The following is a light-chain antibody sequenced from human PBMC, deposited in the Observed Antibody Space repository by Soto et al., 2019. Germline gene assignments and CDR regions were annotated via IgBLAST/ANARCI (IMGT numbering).Light chain of an antibody. J-gene: IGLJ1*01. Sequence: QSALIQPPSVSGSPGQSVTISCTGTSSDVGSYDYVSWYQQHPGTVPKPMIYNVTTQPSGVPDRFSGSRSGNSASMTISGLQAENEADYSCCSSTSSATNVFETGTKLTVL. CDR3: CSSTSSATNV. V-gene: IGLV2-11*01. CDR1: SSDVGSYDY. CDR2: NVT.